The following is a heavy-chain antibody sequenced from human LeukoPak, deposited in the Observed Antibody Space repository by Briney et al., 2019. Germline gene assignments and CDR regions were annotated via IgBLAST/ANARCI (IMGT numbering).Heavy chain of an antibody. V-gene: IGHV3-7*01. Sequence: PGGSLRLSCAASGFNFGEFWMAWVRQTPGMGLEWVADIKEDGSESFYVDSVKGRFTISRDNSKNTLYLQMNSLRAEDTAVYYCAREYSSSWYASRWFDPWGQGTLVTVSS. D-gene: IGHD6-13*01. CDR2: IKEDGSES. CDR1: GFNFGEFW. CDR3: AREYSSSWYASRWFDP. J-gene: IGHJ5*02.